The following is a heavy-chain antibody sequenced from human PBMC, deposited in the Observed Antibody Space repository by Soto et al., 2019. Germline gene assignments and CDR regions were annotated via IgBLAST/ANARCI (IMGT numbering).Heavy chain of an antibody. CDR1: GFTVSSNY. J-gene: IGHJ4*02. Sequence: EVQLVESGGGLVQPGGSLRLSCAVSGFTVSSNYMSWVRQAPGKGLEWVSVIYSGGSTYCADSVKGRFTISRDNSKNTLYLQMNSLRAEDTAVYYCAREGIRSPLYYWGQGTLVTVSS. V-gene: IGHV3-66*01. D-gene: IGHD4-17*01. CDR3: AREGIRSPLYY. CDR2: IYSGGST.